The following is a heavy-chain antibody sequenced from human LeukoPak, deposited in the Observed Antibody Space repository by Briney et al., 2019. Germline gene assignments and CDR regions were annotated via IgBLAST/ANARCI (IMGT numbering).Heavy chain of an antibody. D-gene: IGHD2-15*01. CDR3: ARDWTLGYCSGGSCYSPGYY. V-gene: IGHV1-18*01. J-gene: IGHJ4*02. CDR1: GYTFTSYG. CDR2: ISAYNGNT. Sequence: ASVKVSCKASGYTFTSYGISWARQAPGQGLEWMGWISAYNGNTNYAQKLQGRVTMTTDTSTSTAYMELRSLRSDDTAVYYCARDWTLGYCSGGSCYSPGYYWGQGTLVTVSS.